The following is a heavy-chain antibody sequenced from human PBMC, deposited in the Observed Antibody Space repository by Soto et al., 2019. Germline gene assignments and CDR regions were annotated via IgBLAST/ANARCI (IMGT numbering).Heavy chain of an antibody. CDR3: ARAYYYGSGTQNNWFDP. D-gene: IGHD3-10*01. J-gene: IGHJ5*02. CDR2: FYYSGST. CDR1: GGSISSYY. V-gene: IGHV4-59*12. Sequence: PSETLSLTCTVSGGSISSYYWSWIRQPPGKGLEWIGTFYYSGSTNYNPSLESRVTISVDTSKNQFSLKLSSVTAADTAVYYCARAYYYGSGTQNNWFDPWGQGTLVTVSS.